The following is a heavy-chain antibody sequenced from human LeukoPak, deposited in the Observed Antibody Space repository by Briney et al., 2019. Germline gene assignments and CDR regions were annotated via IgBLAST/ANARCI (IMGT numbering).Heavy chain of an antibody. D-gene: IGHD5-18*01. J-gene: IGHJ2*01. CDR1: GYSISSGYY. Sequence: SETLSLTCAVSGYSISSGYYWGWIRQPPGKGLEWIGSIYHSGSTYYNPSLKSRVTISVDTSKNQFSLKLSSVTAADTAVYYRARLGYSYGSDWYFDFWGRGTLVTVSS. CDR2: IYHSGST. V-gene: IGHV4-38-2*01. CDR3: ARLGYSYGSDWYFDF.